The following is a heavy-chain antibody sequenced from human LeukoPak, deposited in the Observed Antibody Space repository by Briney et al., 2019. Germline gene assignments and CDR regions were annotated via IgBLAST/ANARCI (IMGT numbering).Heavy chain of an antibody. CDR1: GGSISSYY. V-gene: IGHV4-59*01. CDR3: AREGYCSGTSCYNFNY. CDR2: IYYCGIT. J-gene: IGHJ4*02. D-gene: IGHD2-2*02. Sequence: TSETLSLTCTVSGGSISSYYWSWIRQPPGKGLEWIGYIYYCGITNYNPSLKSRVTISIDTSNKHFSLKLTSVTAADTAVYYCAREGYCSGTSCYNFNYWGQGTLVTVSS.